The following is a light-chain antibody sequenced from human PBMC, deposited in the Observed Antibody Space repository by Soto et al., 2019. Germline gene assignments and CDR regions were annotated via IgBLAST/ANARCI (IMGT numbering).Light chain of an antibody. V-gene: IGKV3-15*01. Sequence: EIVLRRCPGTLSLAPGERGPLSCRASQSVSNNYLAWYQQKPGQAPRLLIYGASNRATGIPARFSGSGSGTEFTLTISSLQSEDFAVYYCQQYNNWPPSTFGGGTKVDIK. CDR2: GAS. CDR3: QQYNNWPPST. J-gene: IGKJ4*01. CDR1: QSVSNN.